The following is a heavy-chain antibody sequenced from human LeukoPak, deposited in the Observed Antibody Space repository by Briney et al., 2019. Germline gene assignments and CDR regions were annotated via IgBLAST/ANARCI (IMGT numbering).Heavy chain of an antibody. CDR3: AKDRSWRALDY. J-gene: IGHJ4*02. Sequence: PGGSLRLSCAASGFDFSSNWMHWVRHAPGQGLVWVSRIKGDGISTNYADSVKGRFTISRDIAKNTLYLQMNSLRAEDTAVYYCAKDRSWRALDYWGQGTLVTVSS. CDR2: IKGDGIST. CDR1: GFDFSSNW. D-gene: IGHD3-3*01. V-gene: IGHV3-74*01.